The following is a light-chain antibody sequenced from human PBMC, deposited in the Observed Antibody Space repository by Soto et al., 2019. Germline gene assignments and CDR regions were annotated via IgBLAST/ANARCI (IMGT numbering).Light chain of an antibody. V-gene: IGKV3-20*01. CDR2: GAS. CDR1: QSVSNSY. CDR3: QQYDGSPST. Sequence: EIELTQSPGTLSLSPGERATLSCRASQSVSNSYLAWYQQKPGQGPRLLIYGASSRATGLPDRFSGSGSGTDFTLTISRLEPEDFAVYYCQQYDGSPSTFGQGTKVEI. J-gene: IGKJ1*01.